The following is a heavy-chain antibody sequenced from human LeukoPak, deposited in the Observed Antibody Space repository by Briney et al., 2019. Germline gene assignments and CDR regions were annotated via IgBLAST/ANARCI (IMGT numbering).Heavy chain of an antibody. CDR3: AKDDLSSYCSSTSWYTTPYFDY. CDR2: ISYDGSNK. V-gene: IGHV3-30-3*01. Sequence: PGGSLRLSCAASRFTFSSYAMHWVRQAPGKGLEWVAVISYDGSNKYYADSVKGRFTISRDNSKNTLYLQMNSLRAEDTAVYYCAKDDLSSYCSSTSWYTTPYFDYWGQGTLVTVSS. J-gene: IGHJ4*02. D-gene: IGHD2-2*02. CDR1: RFTFSSYA.